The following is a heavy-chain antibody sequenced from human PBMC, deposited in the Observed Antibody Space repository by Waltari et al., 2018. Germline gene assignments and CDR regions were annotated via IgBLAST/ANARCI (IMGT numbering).Heavy chain of an antibody. CDR3: ARPGEGPSSH. CDR1: GIIVSANY. V-gene: IGHV3-53*01. CDR2: IYSAGRT. J-gene: IGHJ4*02. Sequence: EVQLVEYGGGLIQPGGSLRLSCAASGIIVSANYMNWVRQAPGKGPQWVSVIYSAGRTYYADSVKGRFTISRDNTKNTVYLQMNNLKTEDTAVYYCARPGEGPSSHWGQGTLVTVSS. D-gene: IGHD4-17*01.